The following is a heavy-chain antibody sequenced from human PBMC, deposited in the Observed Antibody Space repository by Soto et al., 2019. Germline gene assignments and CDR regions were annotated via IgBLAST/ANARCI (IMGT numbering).Heavy chain of an antibody. CDR1: GFTFSSYG. CDR3: AKDLEGGMSVFHYYGVDV. D-gene: IGHD1-26*01. Sequence: QVQLVESGGGVVQPGRSLSLSCAASGFTFSSYGMHWVRQAPGKGLEWVAVISYDGSNKYYEDSVKGRFTISRDNSKNSLYLQMNSLRAEDTAVYYCAKDLEGGMSVFHYYGVDVWGQGTTVTVSS. J-gene: IGHJ6*02. CDR2: ISYDGSNK. V-gene: IGHV3-30*18.